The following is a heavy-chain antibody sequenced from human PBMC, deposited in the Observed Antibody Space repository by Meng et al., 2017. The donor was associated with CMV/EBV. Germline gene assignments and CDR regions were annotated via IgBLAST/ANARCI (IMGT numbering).Heavy chain of an antibody. CDR3: ARDQIFGLDIIDY. D-gene: IGHD3/OR15-3a*01. CDR2: IYYSGTT. Sequence: SETLSLTCTVSGGSIGSSTFYWGWVRQPPGKGLEWIGSIYYSGTTYYNPSLKSRVTISVDTSKNQFSLKLTSVTAADTAVYYCARDQIFGLDIIDYWGQGALVTVSS. V-gene: IGHV4-39*07. J-gene: IGHJ4*02. CDR1: GGSIGSSTFY.